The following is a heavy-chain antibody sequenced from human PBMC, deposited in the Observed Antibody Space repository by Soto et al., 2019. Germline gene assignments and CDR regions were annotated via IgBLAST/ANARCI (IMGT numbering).Heavy chain of an antibody. D-gene: IGHD3-10*01. CDR1: GGSMSDYF. V-gene: IGHV4-59*01. CDR2: IYYLGST. CDR3: ARDGYDGSGSPYPAY. Sequence: SETLSLTCSVSGGSMSDYFWSWIRQSPGTGLEWIGYIYYLGSTDYNPSLKSRVTISVDTSKRQFSLRLTSVTAADTAVYYCARDGYDGSGSPYPAYWGPGTQVTVSS. J-gene: IGHJ4*02.